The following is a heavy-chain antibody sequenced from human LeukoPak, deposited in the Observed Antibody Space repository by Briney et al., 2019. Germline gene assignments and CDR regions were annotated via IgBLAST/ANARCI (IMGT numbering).Heavy chain of an antibody. CDR1: GGCFSGYY. CDR3: ARTDKRISYGMDV. J-gene: IGHJ6*02. CDR2: INHSGST. D-gene: IGHD3-3*02. Sequence: SETLYLTCAVYGGCFSGYYCSWIRQPPGKGLEWIGEINHSGSTNYNPSLKSRVTISVDTSKNQFSLKLSSVTAADTAVYYCARTDKRISYGMDVWGQGTTVTVSS. V-gene: IGHV4-34*01.